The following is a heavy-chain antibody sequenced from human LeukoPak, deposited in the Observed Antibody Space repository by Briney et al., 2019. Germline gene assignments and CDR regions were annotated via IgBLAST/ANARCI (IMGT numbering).Heavy chain of an antibody. CDR1: GGSISSYY. V-gene: IGHV4-59*01. D-gene: IGHD5-18*01. CDR2: IYYSGST. J-gene: IGHJ4*02. Sequence: SETLSLTCTVSGGSISSYYWSWIRQPPGKGLEWIGYIYYSGSTNYNPSLKSRVTISVDTSKNQFSLKLSSVTAADTAVYYCASFPLPGGHSYGALDYWGQGTLVTVSS. CDR3: ASFPLPGGHSYGALDY.